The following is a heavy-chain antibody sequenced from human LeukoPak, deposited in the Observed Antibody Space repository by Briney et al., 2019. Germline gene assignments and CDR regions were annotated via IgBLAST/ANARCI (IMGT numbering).Heavy chain of an antibody. J-gene: IGHJ3*02. CDR2: IKQDGSAK. V-gene: IGHV3-7*01. Sequence: GGSLRLSCAASGFTFSNAWMSWVRQAPGKGLEWVANIKQDGSAKSYVDSVKGRFTISRDNVKNSLYLQMNSLRAGDTAVYYCARNAFDIWGQGTMVTVSS. CDR3: ARNAFDI. CDR1: GFTFSNAW.